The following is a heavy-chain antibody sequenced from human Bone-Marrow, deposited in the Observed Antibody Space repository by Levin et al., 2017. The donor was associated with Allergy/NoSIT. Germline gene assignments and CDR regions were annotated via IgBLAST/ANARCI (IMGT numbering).Heavy chain of an antibody. CDR3: AGDHGGSSGDLDY. D-gene: IGHD4-23*01. V-gene: IGHV4-31*03. CDR2: IYYSGST. Sequence: SQTLSLTCTVSGASISSGGYYWNWIRQHPGKGLEWIGYIYYSGSTYYNPSLKSRVTISIDTSKNQFSLKLSSVTAADTAVYYCAGDHGGSSGDLDYWGQGTLVTVSS. CDR1: GASISSGGYY. J-gene: IGHJ4*02.